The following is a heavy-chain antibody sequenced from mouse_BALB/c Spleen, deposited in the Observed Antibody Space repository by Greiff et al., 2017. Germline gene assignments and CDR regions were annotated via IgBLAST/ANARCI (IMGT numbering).Heavy chain of an antibody. Sequence: VKLMESGPELVKPGASVKISCKASGYAFSSSWMNWVKQRPGQGLEWIGRIYPGDGDTNYNGKFKGKATLTADKSSSTAYMQLSSLTSVDSAVYFCARGGMITTGDGFAYWGQGTLVTVSA. J-gene: IGHJ3*01. V-gene: IGHV1-82*01. CDR1: GYAFSSSW. CDR3: ARGGMITTGDGFAY. CDR2: IYPGDGDT. D-gene: IGHD2-4*01.